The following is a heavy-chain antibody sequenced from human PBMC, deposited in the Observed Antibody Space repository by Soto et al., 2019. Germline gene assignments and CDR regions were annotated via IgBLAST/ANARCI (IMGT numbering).Heavy chain of an antibody. J-gene: IGHJ4*02. CDR3: ASYYYDSSGYYSGFDY. Sequence: QLQLQESGPGLVKPSETLSLTCTVSGGSISSSSYYWGWIRQPPGKGLEWIGSIYYSGSTYYNPSLKSRVTISVDTSKNQFSLKLSSVTAADTAVYYCASYYYDSSGYYSGFDYWGQGTLVTVSS. CDR2: IYYSGST. V-gene: IGHV4-39*01. CDR1: GGSISSSSYY. D-gene: IGHD3-22*01.